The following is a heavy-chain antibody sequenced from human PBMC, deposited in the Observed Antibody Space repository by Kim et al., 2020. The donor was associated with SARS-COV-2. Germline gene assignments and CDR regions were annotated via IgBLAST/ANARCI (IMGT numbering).Heavy chain of an antibody. J-gene: IGHJ4*02. V-gene: IGHV3-33*05. D-gene: IGHD4-17*01. CDR3: ARGRRGRATTVTSYYFDY. Sequence: GGSLRLSCAASGFTFSSYGMHWVRQAPGKGLEWVAVISYDGSNKYYADSVKGRFTISRDNSKNTLYLQMNSLRAEDTAVYYCARGRRGRATTVTSYYFDYWGQGTLVTVSS. CDR2: ISYDGSNK. CDR1: GFTFSSYG.